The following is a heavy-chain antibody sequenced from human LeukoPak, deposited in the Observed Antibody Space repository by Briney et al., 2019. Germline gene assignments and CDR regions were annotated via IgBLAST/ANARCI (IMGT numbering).Heavy chain of an antibody. CDR2: IYYSGST. V-gene: IGHV4-59*11. CDR1: GGSISSHY. CDR3: ARGLEPTRVDY. J-gene: IGHJ4*02. D-gene: IGHD3-3*01. Sequence: SETLSLTCTVSGGSISSHYWSWIRQPPGKGLEWIGYIYYSGSTNYNPSLKSRVTISVDTSKNQFSLKLSSVTAADTAVYYCARGLEPTRVDYWGQGTLVTVSS.